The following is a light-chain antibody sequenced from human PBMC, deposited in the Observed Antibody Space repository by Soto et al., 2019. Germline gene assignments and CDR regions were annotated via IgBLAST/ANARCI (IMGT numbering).Light chain of an antibody. V-gene: IGKV3-20*01. CDR3: QQYDGSPLYT. J-gene: IGKJ2*01. CDR2: GAS. CDR1: QSVSTRS. Sequence: EIVLTQSPGTLSLSPGERATLSCRASQSVSTRSLAWYQQKPGQAPRLLISGASSRAAGIPDRFSGSGPGTDFYLTISRLEPEDFAVYYCQQYDGSPLYTFGQGTKVDIK.